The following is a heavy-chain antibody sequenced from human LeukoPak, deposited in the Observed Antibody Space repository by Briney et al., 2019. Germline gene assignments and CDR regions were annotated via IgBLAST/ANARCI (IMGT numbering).Heavy chain of an antibody. CDR1: GYSLTELS. CDR3: ATDPVGYCSASGCYSVDY. Sequence: ASVTVSCMVSGYSLTELSMHWVRRAPGKGLEWMAGFDPEDGEKVYAQKFQGRLTITEDTSTDTAYMELSSLRSDDTAVYYCATDPVGYCSASGCYSVDYWGQGTLVTVSS. CDR2: FDPEDGEK. D-gene: IGHD2-15*01. J-gene: IGHJ4*02. V-gene: IGHV1-24*01.